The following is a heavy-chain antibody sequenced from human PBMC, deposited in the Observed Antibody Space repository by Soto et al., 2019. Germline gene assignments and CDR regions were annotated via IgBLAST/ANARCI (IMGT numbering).Heavy chain of an antibody. CDR2: IWYDGSNK. V-gene: IGHV3-33*01. Sequence: WGSLRLSCAASGSTFSSYGMHWVRQAPGKGLEWVAVIWYDGSNKYYADSVKGRFTISRDNSKNTLYLQMNSLRAEDTAVYYCARDYASRPKIPYYYYYMDVWGKGTTVTVS. D-gene: IGHD6-6*01. J-gene: IGHJ6*03. CDR3: ARDYASRPKIPYYYYYMDV. CDR1: GSTFSSYG.